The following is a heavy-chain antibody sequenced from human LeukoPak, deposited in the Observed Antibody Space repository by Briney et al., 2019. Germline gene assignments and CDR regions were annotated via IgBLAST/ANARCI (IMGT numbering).Heavy chain of an antibody. J-gene: IGHJ3*01. Sequence: GGSLRLSCAASGFTFDDYAMHWVRQAPGKGLEWVSGISRNSGSIGYADSAKGRFTISRDNAKNSLYLQMNSLRAEDTALYYCATGGNVDSPFWGQGTMVTVSS. V-gene: IGHV3-9*01. D-gene: IGHD5-12*01. CDR1: GFTFDDYA. CDR3: ATGGNVDSPF. CDR2: ISRNSGSI.